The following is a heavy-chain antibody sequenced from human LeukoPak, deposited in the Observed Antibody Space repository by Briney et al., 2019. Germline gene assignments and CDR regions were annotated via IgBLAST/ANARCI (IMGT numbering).Heavy chain of an antibody. D-gene: IGHD6-25*01. Sequence: GGSLRLSCAASGFTFSSYEMNWVRQAPGKGLEWVSYISSSGSTIYYTDSVKGRFTISRDNSKNTLYLQMNSLRAEDTAVYYCARVFQQRHYYYYMDVWGKGTTVTISS. CDR1: GFTFSSYE. V-gene: IGHV3-48*03. CDR3: ARVFQQRHYYYYMDV. CDR2: ISSSGSTI. J-gene: IGHJ6*03.